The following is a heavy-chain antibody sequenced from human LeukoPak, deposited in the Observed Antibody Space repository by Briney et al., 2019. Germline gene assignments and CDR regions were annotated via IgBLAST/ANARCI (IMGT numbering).Heavy chain of an antibody. J-gene: IGHJ3*02. V-gene: IGHV3-21*01. CDR1: GFTFSSFS. Sequence: GGSLRLSCAASGFTFSSFSMNWVRQAPGKGLEWVSSITSSSNYIYYASSVRGRFTISRDNAKNSLYLQMNSLRAEDTAVYYCARERVTTTAFDIWGQGTMVTVSS. D-gene: IGHD5-12*01. CDR2: ITSSSNYI. CDR3: ARERVTTTAFDI.